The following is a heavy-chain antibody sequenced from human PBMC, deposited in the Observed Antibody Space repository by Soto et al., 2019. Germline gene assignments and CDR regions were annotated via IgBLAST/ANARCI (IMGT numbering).Heavy chain of an antibody. Sequence: SETLSLTXAVSGYSISSGYYWGWIRQPPGKGLEWIGSIYHSGSTYYNPSLKSRVTISVDTSKNQFSLKLSSVTAADTAVYYCARDLRGSLWFGELSAYFDYWGQGTLVTVSS. CDR1: GYSISSGYY. V-gene: IGHV4-38-2*02. CDR2: IYHSGST. D-gene: IGHD3-10*01. CDR3: ARDLRGSLWFGELSAYFDY. J-gene: IGHJ4*02.